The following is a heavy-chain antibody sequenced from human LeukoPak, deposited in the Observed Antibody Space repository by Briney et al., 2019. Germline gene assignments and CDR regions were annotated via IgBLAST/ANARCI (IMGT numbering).Heavy chain of an antibody. J-gene: IGHJ4*02. CDR2: IYYSGST. CDR1: GGSISSGDYS. CDR3: ARSYCSGGSCYYTLGY. D-gene: IGHD2-15*01. Sequence: SQTLSLTCTVSGGSISSGDYSWSWIRQPPGKGLEWIGYIYYSGSTYYNPSLKSRVTISVDTSKNQFSLKLSSVTAADTAVYYCARSYCSGGSCYYTLGYWGQGTLVTVSS. V-gene: IGHV4-30-4*01.